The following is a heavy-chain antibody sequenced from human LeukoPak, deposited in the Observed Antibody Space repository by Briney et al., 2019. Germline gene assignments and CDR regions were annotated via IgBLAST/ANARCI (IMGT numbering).Heavy chain of an antibody. CDR3: AKDRGPGGKVYWFDP. J-gene: IGHJ5*02. Sequence: GGSLRLSCAASGFTFSNYAMNWVRQAPGKALEWVSDISGSGGSTYYADSVKGRFTISRDNSKNTLYLQMSSLRVEDTAVYYCAKDRGPGGKVYWFDPWGQGTLVTVSS. CDR1: GFTFSNYA. D-gene: IGHD4-23*01. CDR2: ISGSGGST. V-gene: IGHV3-23*01.